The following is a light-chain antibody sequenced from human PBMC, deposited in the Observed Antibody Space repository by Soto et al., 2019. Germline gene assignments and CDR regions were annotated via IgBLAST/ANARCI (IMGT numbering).Light chain of an antibody. Sequence: QSVLTQPTSVSGAPGQRVTISCTGSSSNIGAGYDVHWYQQLPGTAPKLLIYGNSNRPSGVPDRFSGSKSGTSASLAITGLQAEDEADYYCQSYDSSLSGSWVFGGVTKLTVL. V-gene: IGLV1-40*01. CDR1: SSNIGAGYD. CDR3: QSYDSSLSGSWV. CDR2: GNS. J-gene: IGLJ2*01.